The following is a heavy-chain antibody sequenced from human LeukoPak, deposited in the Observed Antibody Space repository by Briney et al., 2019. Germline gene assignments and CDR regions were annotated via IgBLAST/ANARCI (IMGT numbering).Heavy chain of an antibody. CDR2: IIPILGIA. D-gene: IGHD5-18*01. CDR1: GGTFSSYT. CDR3: ARTPMVSPNRRGAFDI. Sequence: ASVKVSCKASGGTFSSYTISWVRQAPGQGLEWMGRIIPILGIANHAQKFQGRVTITADKSTSTAYMELSSLRSEDTAVYYCARTPMVSPNRRGAFDIWGQGTMVTVSS. V-gene: IGHV1-69*02. J-gene: IGHJ3*02.